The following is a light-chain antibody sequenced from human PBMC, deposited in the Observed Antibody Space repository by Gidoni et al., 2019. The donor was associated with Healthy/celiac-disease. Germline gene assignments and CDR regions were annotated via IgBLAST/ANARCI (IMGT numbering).Light chain of an antibody. Sequence: DIQMTKHPSSLSASVGDRVTITCRASQSISSYLTGYKQKPGEAPKLLIYAASSLQSGVPSRLSGSGSGTDFTLTISSLQPEDFATVYCQQSYSTLRRTFGQGTKVDIK. CDR2: AAS. CDR3: QQSYSTLRRT. V-gene: IGKV1-39*01. CDR1: QSISSY. J-gene: IGKJ1*01.